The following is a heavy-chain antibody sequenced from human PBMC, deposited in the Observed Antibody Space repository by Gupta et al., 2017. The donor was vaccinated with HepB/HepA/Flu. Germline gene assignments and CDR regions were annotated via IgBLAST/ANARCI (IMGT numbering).Heavy chain of an antibody. CDR3: ARGRRRGNGITIFGVVISSGYMDV. V-gene: IGHV4-34*01. D-gene: IGHD3-3*01. J-gene: IGHJ6*03. Sequence: QVQLQQWGAGLLKPSETLSLTCAVYGGSFSGYYWSWIRQPPGKGLEWIGEINHSGSTNYNPSLKSRVTISVDTSKNQFSLKLSSVTAADTAVYYCARGRRRGNGITIFGVVISSGYMDVWGKGTTVTVSS. CDR1: GGSFSGYY. CDR2: INHSGST.